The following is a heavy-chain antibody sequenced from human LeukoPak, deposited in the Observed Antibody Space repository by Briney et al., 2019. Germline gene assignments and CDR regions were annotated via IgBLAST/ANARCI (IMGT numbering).Heavy chain of an antibody. CDR2: IKQDGSDT. D-gene: IGHD2-21*02. CDR3: ARDVGGDSR. V-gene: IGHV3-7*05. J-gene: IGHJ4*02. Sequence: GGSLRLSCAASGFTFSTYWMSWVRQAPGRGLEWVANIKQDGSDTHYVGSVKGRFTLSRDNAKNSLCLQMNSLRAEDTAVYYCARDVGGDSRWGQGTLVTVSS. CDR1: GFTFSTYW.